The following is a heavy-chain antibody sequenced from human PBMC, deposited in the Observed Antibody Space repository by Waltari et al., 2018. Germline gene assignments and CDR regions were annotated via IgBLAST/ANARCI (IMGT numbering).Heavy chain of an antibody. J-gene: IGHJ6*02. V-gene: IGHV4-34*01. CDR2: INHSGST. Sequence: QLQQWGAGRWRLPEPLPLTCAVYGGSFSGYSWSWTRQPPGKGLEWIGEINHSGSTNYNPSLKSRVTISVDTSKNQFSLKLSSVTAADTAVYYCARGPYQLPYYYYGMDVWGQGTTVTVSS. CDR1: GGSFSGYS. D-gene: IGHD2-2*01. CDR3: ARGPYQLPYYYYGMDV.